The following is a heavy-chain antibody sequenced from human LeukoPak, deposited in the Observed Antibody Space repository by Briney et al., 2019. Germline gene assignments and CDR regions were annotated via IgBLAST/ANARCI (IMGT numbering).Heavy chain of an antibody. Sequence: PGGSLRLSCAVSGFTFSSEAMGWVRQLPGGGLEWVAVISYDGSNKYYADSVKGRFTISRDNSKNTLYLQMNSLRAEDTAVYYCANDLDYGDCEWFDPWGQGTLVTVSS. D-gene: IGHD4-17*01. J-gene: IGHJ5*02. V-gene: IGHV3-30*18. CDR2: ISYDGSNK. CDR3: ANDLDYGDCEWFDP. CDR1: GFTFSSEA.